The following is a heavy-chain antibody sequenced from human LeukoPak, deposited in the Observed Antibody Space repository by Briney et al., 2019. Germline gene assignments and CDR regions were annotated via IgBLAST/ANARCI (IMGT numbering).Heavy chain of an antibody. Sequence: GGSLRLSCAASGFTFSSYEMNWVRQAPGKGLEWDSYISSSGSTIYYADSVKGRFTISRDNAKNSLYLQMNSLRAEDTAVYYCARDLAGYCSSTSCYRDAFDIWGQGTMVTVSS. J-gene: IGHJ3*02. V-gene: IGHV3-48*03. CDR3: ARDLAGYCSSTSCYRDAFDI. D-gene: IGHD2-2*02. CDR2: ISSSGSTI. CDR1: GFTFSSYE.